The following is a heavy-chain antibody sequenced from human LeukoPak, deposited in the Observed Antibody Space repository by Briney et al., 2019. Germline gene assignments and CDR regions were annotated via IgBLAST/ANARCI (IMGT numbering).Heavy chain of an antibody. CDR3: ARMGHTQPVDIVATMFNGMDV. CDR2: IYYSGST. J-gene: IGHJ6*02. V-gene: IGHV4-59*08. Sequence: SETLSLTCTVSGGSISSYYWSWIRQPPGKGLEWIGYIYYSGSTNYNPSLKSRVTISVDTSRNQFSLKLSSVTAADTAVYYCARMGHTQPVDIVATMFNGMDVWGQGTTVTVSS. CDR1: GGSISSYY. D-gene: IGHD5-12*01.